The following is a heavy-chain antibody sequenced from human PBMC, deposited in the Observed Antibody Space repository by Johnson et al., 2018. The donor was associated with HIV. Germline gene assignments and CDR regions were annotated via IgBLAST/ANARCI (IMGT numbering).Heavy chain of an antibody. CDR3: SKDVLSLGYCSGGGCWEDAFDI. J-gene: IGHJ3*02. Sequence: QVQLVESGGGVVQPGRSLRLSCAASGFTFSNYDIHWVRQPPGKGLEWVAVMSYDGNSKFYADSVKGRFTISRDNSKNTLYLQMNSLRAEDTAVYYCSKDVLSLGYCSGGGCWEDAFDIWGQGTMVTVSS. V-gene: IGHV3-30*18. CDR2: MSYDGNSK. CDR1: GFTFSNYD. D-gene: IGHD2-15*01.